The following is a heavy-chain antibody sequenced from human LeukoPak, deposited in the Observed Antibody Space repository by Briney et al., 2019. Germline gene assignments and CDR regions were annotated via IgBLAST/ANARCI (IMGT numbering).Heavy chain of an antibody. D-gene: IGHD6-13*01. Sequence: ASVKVSCKASGHTFTSYYMHWVRQAPGQGLEWMGLINPSGGSTSYAQKFQGRVTMTRDTSTSTVYMELSSLRSEDTAVYYCARDLTVYSSSWYYFDYWGQGTLVTGSS. V-gene: IGHV1-46*01. CDR2: INPSGGST. CDR1: GHTFTSYY. J-gene: IGHJ4*02. CDR3: ARDLTVYSSSWYYFDY.